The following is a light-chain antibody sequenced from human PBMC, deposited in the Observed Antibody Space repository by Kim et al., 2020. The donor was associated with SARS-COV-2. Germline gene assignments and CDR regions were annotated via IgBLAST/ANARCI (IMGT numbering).Light chain of an antibody. Sequence: QLVLTQASSASASLGSSVKLTCTLSSGHSSNIIAWHQQQPGKAPRYLMKLEGSGSYNKGSGVPDRFSGSSSGADRYLTISNLQSEDEADYYCETWDRNTRVFGGGTQLTVL. CDR2: LEGSGSY. V-gene: IGLV4-60*03. CDR1: SGHSSNI. CDR3: ETWDRNTRV. J-gene: IGLJ3*02.